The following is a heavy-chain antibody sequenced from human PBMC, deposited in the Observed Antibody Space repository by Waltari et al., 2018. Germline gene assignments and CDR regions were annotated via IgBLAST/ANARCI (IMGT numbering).Heavy chain of an antibody. D-gene: IGHD3-3*01. Sequence: QVLLQESGPGLVKPSETLSLTCTVSGASMSRYYWTWMRQSPDKGLEWIGFIYYSGTTDYNPSLRRRVAISIDTSKNQFALTLKSMTAADTAVYYCVRVYYDFWNGPFDFWGQGTLVTVSS. CDR3: VRVYYDFWNGPFDF. V-gene: IGHV4-59*13. CDR2: IYYSGTT. CDR1: GASMSRYY. J-gene: IGHJ4*02.